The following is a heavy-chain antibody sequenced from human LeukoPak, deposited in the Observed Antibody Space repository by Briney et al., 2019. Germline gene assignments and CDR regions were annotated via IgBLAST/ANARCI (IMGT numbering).Heavy chain of an antibody. V-gene: IGHV6-1*01. J-gene: IGHJ5*02. CDR3: ARDGMIGRSSSWVPPTGFDP. Sequence: SQTLSLTCAISGDSVSSNSAAWNWIRQSPSRGLEWLGRTYYRSKWYNDYAVSVKSRITINPDTSKNQFSLQLNSVTSEDTAVYYCARDGMIGRSSSWVPPTGFDPWGQGTLVTVSS. CDR2: TYYRSKWYN. CDR1: GDSVSSNSAA. D-gene: IGHD6-13*01.